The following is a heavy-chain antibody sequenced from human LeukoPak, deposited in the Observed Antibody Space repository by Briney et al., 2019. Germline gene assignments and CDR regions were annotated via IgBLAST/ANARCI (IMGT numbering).Heavy chain of an antibody. V-gene: IGHV1-46*01. CDR2: INPSGGST. Sequence: ASVKVSCKASGYTFTSYYMHWVRQAPGQGLEWMGIINPSGGSTSYAQKFQGRVTMTRDTSTSTVYMELSSLRSEDTAVYYCARAFPGGMVRGVPVWFDPWGQGTLVTVSS. CDR3: ARAFPGGMVRGVPVWFDP. J-gene: IGHJ5*02. CDR1: GYTFTSYY. D-gene: IGHD3-10*01.